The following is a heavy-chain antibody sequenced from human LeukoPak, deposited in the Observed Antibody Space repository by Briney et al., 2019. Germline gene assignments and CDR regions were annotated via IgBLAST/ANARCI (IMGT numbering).Heavy chain of an antibody. V-gene: IGHV4-59*01. Sequence: SETLPLTCTVSGGSISSYYWSWIRQPPGKGLEWIGYIYYSGSTNYNPSLKSPLTISVDTSKNQFSLKLSSVKAAATDVYYRARDTPVAGTPSYYSGMAVWGQGTPVTVSS. CDR3: ARDTPVAGTPSYYSGMAV. CDR1: GGSISSYY. J-gene: IGHJ6*02. CDR2: IYYSGST. D-gene: IGHD6-19*01.